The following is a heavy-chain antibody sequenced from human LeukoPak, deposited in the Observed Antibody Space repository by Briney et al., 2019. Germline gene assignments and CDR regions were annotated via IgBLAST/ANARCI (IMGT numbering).Heavy chain of an antibody. V-gene: IGHV1-2*02. J-gene: IGHJ5*02. CDR2: IKPNSGGT. CDR1: AYTFTGYY. Sequence: GASVKVSCKASAYTFTGYYMHWVRQAPGQGLEWMGWIKPNSGGTNYEQKFQGRVTMTRETSISKAYMELSRLRSDDTAVYYCARQRVSPNWFDPWGQGTLVTVSS. CDR3: ARQRVSPNWFDP. D-gene: IGHD3-3*02.